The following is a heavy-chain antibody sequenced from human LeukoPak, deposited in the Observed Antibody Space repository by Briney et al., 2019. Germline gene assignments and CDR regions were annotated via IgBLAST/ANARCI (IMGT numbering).Heavy chain of an antibody. J-gene: IGHJ4*02. D-gene: IGHD3-16*02. Sequence: SETLSLTCAVYGGSFSGYYWSWIRQPPGKGLEWIGEINHSGSTNYNPSLKSRVTISVDTSKNQFSLKLSSVTAADTAVYYCARTATYYDYVWGSYRNYYFDCWGQGTLVTVSS. CDR3: ARTATYYDYVWGSYRNYYFDC. V-gene: IGHV4-34*01. CDR2: INHSGST. CDR1: GGSFSGYY.